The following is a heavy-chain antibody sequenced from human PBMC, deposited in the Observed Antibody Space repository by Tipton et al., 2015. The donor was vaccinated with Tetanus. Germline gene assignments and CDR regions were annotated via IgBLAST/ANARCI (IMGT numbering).Heavy chain of an antibody. D-gene: IGHD3-16*01. J-gene: IGHJ3*01. CDR2: IYPGDSYS. Sequence: VQLVQSGPEVKQPGESLKISCKGSGYMFSSHWIGWARQVPGKGLEWLGTIYPGDSYSTYSPSFEGQVTISVDRSIDTAYLQWSSLKASDTAIYYCARPLTSVAFGGFAFDVWGQGTLVTVSS. V-gene: IGHV5-51*01. CDR1: GYMFSSHW. CDR3: ARPLTSVAFGGFAFDV.